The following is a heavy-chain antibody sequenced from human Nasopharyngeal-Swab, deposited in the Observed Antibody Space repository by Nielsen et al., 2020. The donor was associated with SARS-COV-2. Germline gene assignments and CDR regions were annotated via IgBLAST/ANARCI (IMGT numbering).Heavy chain of an antibody. J-gene: IGHJ4*02. CDR3: ARDQLGGGPCFDY. CDR1: GFTFSSYC. D-gene: IGHD6-13*01. Sequence: GESLKISCAASGFTFSSYCMHRVRQAPGKGPEWVAVIWYDGSNKYYADSVKGRFTISRDNSKNTLYLQMNSLRAEDTAVYYCARDQLGGGPCFDYWGQGTLVTVSS. CDR2: IWYDGSNK. V-gene: IGHV3-33*01.